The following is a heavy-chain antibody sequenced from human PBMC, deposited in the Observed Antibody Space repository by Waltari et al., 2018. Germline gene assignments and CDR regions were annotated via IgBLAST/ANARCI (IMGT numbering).Heavy chain of an antibody. CDR2: IYYSGST. J-gene: IGHJ6*02. V-gene: IGHV4-39*07. CDR1: GGSISSSSSY. D-gene: IGHD2-21*01. CDR3: ARDCGGDCYSWVGFYYYYGMDV. Sequence: QLQLQESGPGLVKPSETLSLTCTVSGGSISSSSSYWGWIRQPPGKGLEWIGSIYYSGSTYYNPSLKSRVTISVDTSKNQFSLKLSSVTAADTAVYYCARDCGGDCYSWVGFYYYYGMDVWGQGTTVTVSS.